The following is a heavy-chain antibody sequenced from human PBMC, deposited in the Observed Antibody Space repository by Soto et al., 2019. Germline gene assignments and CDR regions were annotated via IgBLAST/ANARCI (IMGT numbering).Heavy chain of an antibody. CDR3: ARGRYSPYDFDY. V-gene: IGHV3-72*01. Sequence: EVQMVESGGGLVQPGGSLRLSCAASGFTFGDHYMDWVRQAPGKGLEWVGRSRNKANSYTTEYAASVKGRFTISRDDSKHSLYLQMNSLKIEDTAVYYCARGRYSPYDFDYWGQGTLVTVSS. CDR1: GFTFGDHY. J-gene: IGHJ4*02. CDR2: SRNKANSYTT. D-gene: IGHD2-15*01.